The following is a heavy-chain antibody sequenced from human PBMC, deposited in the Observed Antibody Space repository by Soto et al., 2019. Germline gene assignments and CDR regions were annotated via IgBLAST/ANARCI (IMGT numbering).Heavy chain of an antibody. Sequence: SETLSLTCTVSGGSISSYYWSWIRQPPGKGLEWIGYIYYSGSTNYNPSLKSRVTISVDTSKNQFSLKLSSVTAADTAVYYCAREVLLWFGESTNWFDPWGQGTLVTVSS. CDR2: IYYSGST. CDR3: AREVLLWFGESTNWFDP. CDR1: GGSISSYY. V-gene: IGHV4-59*01. D-gene: IGHD3-10*01. J-gene: IGHJ5*02.